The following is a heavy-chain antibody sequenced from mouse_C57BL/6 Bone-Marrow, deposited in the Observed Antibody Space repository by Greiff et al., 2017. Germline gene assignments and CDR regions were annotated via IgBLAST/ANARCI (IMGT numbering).Heavy chain of an antibody. CDR2: INPSTGGT. D-gene: IGHD2-4*01. V-gene: IGHV1-42*01. J-gene: IGHJ2*01. CDR3: AREITYFDY. Sequence: VQLKESGPELVKPGASVKISCKASGYSFTGYYMNWVKQSPEKSLEWIGEINPSTGGTTYNQKFKAKATLTVDKSSSTAYMQLKSLTSEDSAVYYCAREITYFDYWGQGTTLPASS. CDR1: GYSFTGYY.